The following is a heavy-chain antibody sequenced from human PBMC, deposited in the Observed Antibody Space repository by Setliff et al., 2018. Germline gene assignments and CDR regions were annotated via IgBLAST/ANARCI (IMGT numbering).Heavy chain of an antibody. Sequence: ASVKVSCKASGGTFSSNAISWVRQAPGQGLEWMGGIIPMFETAIYAQTFQGRVTITADEFTTTAYMELSSLTSADTAVHYCASEGSGWYAGEFWGQGTQVTVSS. CDR2: IIPMFETA. V-gene: IGHV1-69*13. D-gene: IGHD6-19*01. CDR3: ASEGSGWYAGEF. J-gene: IGHJ4*02. CDR1: GGTFSSNA.